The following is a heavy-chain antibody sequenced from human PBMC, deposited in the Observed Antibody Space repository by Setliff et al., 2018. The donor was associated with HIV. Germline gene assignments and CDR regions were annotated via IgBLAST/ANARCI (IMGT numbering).Heavy chain of an antibody. CDR2: VSPYNSHT. D-gene: IGHD2-2*01. V-gene: IGHV1-18*01. CDR3: STWSCSRATCYDSPYNWFEP. J-gene: IGHJ5*02. Sequence: SETVSCKASGYTFTNFGVDWVRQAPGQGREWMGWVSPYNSHTKYAQRFQGRVTMSTDTATSTNYMELTTLRSDDTAVYYCSTWSCSRATCYDSPYNWFEPWGQGTLVTVSS. CDR1: GYTFTNFG.